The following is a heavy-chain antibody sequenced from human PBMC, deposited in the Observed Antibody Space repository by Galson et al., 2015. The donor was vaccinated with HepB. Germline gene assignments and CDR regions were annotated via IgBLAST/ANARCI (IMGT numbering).Heavy chain of an antibody. CDR1: GDSVSSHSVA. Sequence: CAISGDSVSSHSVAWYWIRQSPSRGLEWLGRTYYRAKWYNDYAVSLRSRISINPDTSKNQFSLQLNSVTPEDTAVYYCARVAGTIYYYGMDVWGQGTTVTVSS. CDR3: ARVAGTIYYYGMDV. J-gene: IGHJ6*02. V-gene: IGHV6-1*01. D-gene: IGHD2-15*01. CDR2: TYYRAKWYN.